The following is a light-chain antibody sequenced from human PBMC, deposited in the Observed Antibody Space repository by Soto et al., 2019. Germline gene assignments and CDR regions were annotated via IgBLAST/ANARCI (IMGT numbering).Light chain of an antibody. J-gene: IGKJ5*01. Sequence: DIQMTQSPSSLSASVGDRVTITCRASQGIDNYFDWYQQKPGKAPRLLIYAASSLQSGVPSRFSGSGSGTDFTLTISSLQPEDSATYYCQQDNSLPITFGQGTRLEIK. V-gene: IGKV1-12*01. CDR1: QGIDNY. CDR2: AAS. CDR3: QQDNSLPIT.